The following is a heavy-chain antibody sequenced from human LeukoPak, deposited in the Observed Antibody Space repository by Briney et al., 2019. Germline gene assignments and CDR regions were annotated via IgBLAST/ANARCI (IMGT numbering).Heavy chain of an antibody. D-gene: IGHD6-19*01. CDR2: FDPEDGET. CDR3: ATQVPAAGGDWFDP. V-gene: IGHV1-24*01. Sequence: GASVKVSCKVSGYTLTELSMHWVRQAPGKGLEWMGGFDPEDGETIYAQKFQGRVTMTEDTSTDTAYMELSSLRSEDTAVYYCATQVPAAGGDWFDPWGQGTLVTVSS. J-gene: IGHJ5*02. CDR1: GYTLTELS.